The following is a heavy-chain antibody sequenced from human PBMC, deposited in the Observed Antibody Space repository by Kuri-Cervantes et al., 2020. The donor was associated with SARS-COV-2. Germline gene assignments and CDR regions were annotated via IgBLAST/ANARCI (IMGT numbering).Heavy chain of an antibody. CDR3: ARDSCSSTSCYTVFFFDY. J-gene: IGHJ4*02. D-gene: IGHD2-2*02. CDR2: ISYDGSNK. CDR1: GYTFTSYA. V-gene: IGHV3-30-3*01. Sequence: SCKASGYTFTSYAMHWVRQAPGKGLEWVAVISYDGSNKYYADSVKGRFTISRDNSKNTLYLQMNSLRAEDTAVYYCARDSCSSTSCYTVFFFDYWGQGTLVTVSS.